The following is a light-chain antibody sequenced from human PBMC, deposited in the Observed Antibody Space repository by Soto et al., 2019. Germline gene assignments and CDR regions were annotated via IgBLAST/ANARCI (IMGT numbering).Light chain of an antibody. CDR1: QSVTSNY. Sequence: EIVLTQSPGTLSLSPGERATLSCRASQSVTSNYLAWYQQKPGQAPRLLVYGASSRATGISDRFSGSGSGTEFTLTISSLQSEDFAVYYCQQYNNWPPRSTFGQGTRLEI. J-gene: IGKJ5*01. V-gene: IGKV3-20*01. CDR2: GAS. CDR3: QQYNNWPPRST.